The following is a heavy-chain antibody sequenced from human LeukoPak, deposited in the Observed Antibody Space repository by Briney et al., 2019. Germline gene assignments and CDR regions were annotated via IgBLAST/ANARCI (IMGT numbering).Heavy chain of an antibody. CDR2: INTDGSDT. CDR3: AKFRGIPLFDY. J-gene: IGHJ4*02. V-gene: IGHV3-74*01. CDR1: AFPFSSYW. D-gene: IGHD3-10*01. Sequence: PGGSLRLSCAASAFPFSSYWMHWVRQAPGKGLVWVSRINTDGSDTNYADSVKGRFTISRDNAKNTLYLQMNSLRAEDTAVYYCAKFRGIPLFDYWGQGTLVTVSS.